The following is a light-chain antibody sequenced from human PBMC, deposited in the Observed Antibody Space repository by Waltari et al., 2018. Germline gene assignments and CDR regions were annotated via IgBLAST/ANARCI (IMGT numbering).Light chain of an antibody. CDR2: EVS. J-gene: IGKJ4*01. CDR3: MQYVHLPFT. Sequence: DILMSQTPLPLSVNPDQPASISCKSSQSPLHTVGNTYLSWYLQNLGQSPQLLIYEVSSRFAGVSKRCSSSASTTHITLKISRVEADVVGVYCCMQYVHLPFTFGEGTKVEIK. CDR1: QSPLHTVGNTY. V-gene: IGKV2-29*03.